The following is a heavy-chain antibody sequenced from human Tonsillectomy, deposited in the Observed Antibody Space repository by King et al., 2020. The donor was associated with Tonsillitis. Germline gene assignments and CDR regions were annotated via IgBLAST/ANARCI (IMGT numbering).Heavy chain of an antibody. V-gene: IGHV2-70*11. CDR3: ARISRCIAAASVYYYGMDV. J-gene: IGHJ6*02. CDR1: GFSLSTSGMC. Sequence: VTLKESGPALVKPTQTLTLTCTFSGFSLSTSGMCVSWIRQPPGKALEWLARIDWDDDKYYSTSLKTRLTISKDTSKNQVVLTMTNMDPVDTATYYCARISRCIAAASVYYYGMDVWGQGTTVTVSS. CDR2: IDWDDDK. D-gene: IGHD6-13*01.